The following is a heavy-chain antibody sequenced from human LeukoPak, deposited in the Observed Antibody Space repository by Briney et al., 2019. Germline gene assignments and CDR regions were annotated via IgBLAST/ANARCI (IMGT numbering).Heavy chain of an antibody. CDR3: AKEGGSKYWNRLYYYYYMDV. J-gene: IGHJ6*03. CDR1: GFTFSSYG. Sequence: PGGSLRLSCAASGFTFSSYGMHWVRQAPGKGLEWVSLISWDGGSTYYADSVKGRFTISRDNSKNSLYLQMNSLRAEDTALYYCAKEGGSKYWNRLYYYYYMDVWGKGTTVTVSS. V-gene: IGHV3-43D*03. CDR2: ISWDGGST. D-gene: IGHD1-1*01.